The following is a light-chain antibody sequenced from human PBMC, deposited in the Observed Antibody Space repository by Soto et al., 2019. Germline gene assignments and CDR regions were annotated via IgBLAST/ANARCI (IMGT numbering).Light chain of an antibody. J-gene: IGLJ2*01. CDR3: SSYTSSGTLV. CDR1: GSDVGGYNY. CDR2: DVS. Sequence: QSALTQPASVSGSPGQSITISCTGTGSDVGGYNYVSWYQHHPGKAPKVMIYDVSNRPSGVSNRFSGSKSGNTASLTISGLQAEDEADYYCSSYTSSGTLVFGGGTQLTVL. V-gene: IGLV2-14*03.